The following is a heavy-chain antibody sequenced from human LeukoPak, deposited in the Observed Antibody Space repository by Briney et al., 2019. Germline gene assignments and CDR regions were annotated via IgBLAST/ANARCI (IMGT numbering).Heavy chain of an antibody. D-gene: IGHD1-26*01. J-gene: IGHJ3*02. CDR2: IYPGDSDT. V-gene: IGHV5-51*01. CDR3: ASYVGPYDAFDI. Sequence: GESLKISCKASGYSFTNYWIGWVRQLPGKGLEWMWIIYPGDSDTRYSPSFQGQVTISADKSISTAYLQWSSLKASDTAMYYCASYVGPYDAFDIWGQGTMVTVSS. CDR1: GYSFTNYW.